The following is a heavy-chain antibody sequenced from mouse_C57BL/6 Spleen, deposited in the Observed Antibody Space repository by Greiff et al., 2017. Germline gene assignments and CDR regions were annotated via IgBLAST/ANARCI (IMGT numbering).Heavy chain of an antibody. V-gene: IGHV10-1*01. D-gene: IGHD2-5*01. Sequence: EVKLMESGGGLVQPKGSLKLSCAASGFSFNTYAMNWVRQAPGKGLEWVARIRSKSNNYATYYADSVKDRFTISRDDSESMLYLQMNNLKTEDTAVYYCVRGDSNYVDWFAYWGQGTLVTVSA. J-gene: IGHJ3*01. CDR2: IRSKSNNYAT. CDR1: GFSFNTYA. CDR3: VRGDSNYVDWFAY.